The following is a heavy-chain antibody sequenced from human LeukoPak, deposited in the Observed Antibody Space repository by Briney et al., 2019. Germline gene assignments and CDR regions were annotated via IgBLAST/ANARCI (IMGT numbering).Heavy chain of an antibody. V-gene: IGHV5-51*01. CDR3: ASGARPRRVGYNA. CDR1: GYSITSYW. CDR2: IYPGDPDT. J-gene: IGHJ4*02. D-gene: IGHD5-24*01. Sequence: GESLKISSKGSGYSITSYWIGWVRQMPGKGLEWMGNIYPGDPDTRYSPSCQGHAPISADNSIGPAYLQWSSLKASDTAMYSCASGARPRRVGYNAWGEGTLVTVSS.